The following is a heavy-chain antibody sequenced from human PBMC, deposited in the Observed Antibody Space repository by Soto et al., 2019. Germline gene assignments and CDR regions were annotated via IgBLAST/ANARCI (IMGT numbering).Heavy chain of an antibody. D-gene: IGHD1-1*01. CDR2: IKQDGGER. CDR1: GFTFNIYW. J-gene: IGHJ4*02. V-gene: IGHV3-7*03. Sequence: PGGSLRLSCVLSGFTFNIYWMAVVRQAPVKGLEWVANIKQDGGERYYVDSVNGRFTISRDNAKNSVYLQMNSLGAEDTAVYYCARDATYKLDYWGRGTLVTVSS. CDR3: ARDATYKLDY.